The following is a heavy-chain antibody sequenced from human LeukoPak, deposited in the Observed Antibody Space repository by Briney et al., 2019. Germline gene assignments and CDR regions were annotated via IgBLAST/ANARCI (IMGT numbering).Heavy chain of an antibody. V-gene: IGHV4-34*01. CDR2: INHSGST. D-gene: IGHD6-19*01. CDR1: GGSFSGYY. J-gene: IGHJ5*02. CDR3: ARDHSSGWYLRSNNWFDP. Sequence: PSETLSLTCAVYGGSFSGYYWSWIRQPPGKGLEWIGEINHSGSTNYNPSLKSRVTISVDTSKNQFSLKLSSVTAADTAVYYCARDHSSGWYLRSNNWFDPWGQGTLVTVSS.